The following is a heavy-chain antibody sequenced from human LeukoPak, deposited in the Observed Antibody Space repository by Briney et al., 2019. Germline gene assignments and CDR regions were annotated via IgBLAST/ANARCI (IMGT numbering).Heavy chain of an antibody. Sequence: GASVKVSCKASGGTFTNYAISWVRQAPGQGLEWMGGTMPIFGTAYYAQKFQGRVTIAADESTTTAYMELSSLRSEDTAVYFCAIGPVLAAANLNWFDPWGQGTLVIVSS. CDR2: TMPIFGTA. J-gene: IGHJ5*02. D-gene: IGHD2-2*01. CDR1: GGTFTNYA. V-gene: IGHV1-69*13. CDR3: AIGPVLAAANLNWFDP.